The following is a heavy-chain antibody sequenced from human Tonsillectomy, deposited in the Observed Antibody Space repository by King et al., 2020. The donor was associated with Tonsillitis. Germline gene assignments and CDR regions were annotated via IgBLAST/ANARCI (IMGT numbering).Heavy chain of an antibody. V-gene: IGHV1-2*07. CDR3: ATWIEQWLVGDGSYFDY. CDR1: GYTFTGSY. Sequence: QLVQSGSEVKKPGASVKVSCRASGYTFTGSYMHWVRQAPGQGLEWMGWINPDSGGTNYAHKFQGRVTMTRDTAIATAYMEVSRLRSDDTAMYYCATWIEQWLVGDGSYFDYWGQGTLVTVSS. J-gene: IGHJ4*02. CDR2: INPDSGGT. D-gene: IGHD6-19*01.